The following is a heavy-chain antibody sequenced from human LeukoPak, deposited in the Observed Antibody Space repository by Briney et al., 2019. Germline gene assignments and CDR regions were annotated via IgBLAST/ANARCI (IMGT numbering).Heavy chain of an antibody. CDR2: ISPYNGNT. CDR3: ARSGPISLRF. CDR1: GYTFSTSG. D-gene: IGHD2/OR15-2a*01. Sequence: ASVKVSCKASGYTFSTSGITWVRQAPGQGLEWMGWISPYNGNTKSAQKFQGRVTMTWTTSISTAYMELSSLKSEDTAVYFCARSGPISLRFWGQGTLVTVSS. V-gene: IGHV1-18*01. J-gene: IGHJ4*02.